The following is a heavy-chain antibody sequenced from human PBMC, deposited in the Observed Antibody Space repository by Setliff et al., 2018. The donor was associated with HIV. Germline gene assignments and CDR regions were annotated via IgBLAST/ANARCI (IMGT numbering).Heavy chain of an antibody. Sequence: SVKVSCKASGGTFSSYAISWVRQAPGQGLEWMGGIIPMFGAANYAQKFQGRVTITTDASTSAAYMELSSLRSEDTAVYYCASLFHDTSAPWLYYFDHWGQGTLVTVSS. CDR2: IIPMFGAA. CDR3: ASLFHDTSAPWLYYFDH. V-gene: IGHV1-69*05. CDR1: GGTFSSYA. J-gene: IGHJ4*02. D-gene: IGHD3-22*01.